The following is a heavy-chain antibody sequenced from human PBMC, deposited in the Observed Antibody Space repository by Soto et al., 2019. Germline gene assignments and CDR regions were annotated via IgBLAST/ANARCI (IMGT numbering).Heavy chain of an antibody. CDR1: GGTFNTYT. CDR3: ASWRSYSGSYCFDY. D-gene: IGHD1-26*01. Sequence: QVQLVQSGAEVKKPGSSVKVSCEAPGGTFNTYTINWVRQAPGRGLEWMGQVIPMYDSVNYAESFQGRVTITADKSTNIAYMELSSLRSEDTALYFCASWRSYSGSYCFDYWGQGTLVIVSS. J-gene: IGHJ4*02. CDR2: VIPMYDSV. V-gene: IGHV1-69*06.